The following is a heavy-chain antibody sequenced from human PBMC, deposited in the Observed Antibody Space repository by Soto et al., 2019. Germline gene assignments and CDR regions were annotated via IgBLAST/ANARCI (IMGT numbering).Heavy chain of an antibody. CDR2: ILYDGSNK. Sequence: GGSLILSCAASGFTFSSYAMHWVRQAPGKGLEWVAVILYDGSNKYYADSVKGRFTISRDNSKNTLYLQMNSLRAEDTAVYYCARTCGSCYFYYYGMDVWGQGTTVTVSS. V-gene: IGHV3-30-3*01. CDR1: GFTFSSYA. D-gene: IGHD2-15*01. J-gene: IGHJ6*02. CDR3: ARTCGSCYFYYYGMDV.